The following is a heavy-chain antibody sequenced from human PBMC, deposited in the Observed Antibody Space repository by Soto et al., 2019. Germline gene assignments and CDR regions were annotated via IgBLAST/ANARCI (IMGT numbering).Heavy chain of an antibody. CDR1: GYTFTVYY. J-gene: IGHJ4*02. CDR2: INPKSGGT. CDR3: ARDLAKGGGSAGFDY. Sequence: ASVKISCKASGYTFTVYYMHWVRQAPGQGLEWMGWINPKSGGTMYPQKFQGRVTMTWDTSISTAYMALTRLRSDDTAVYYCARDLAKGGGSAGFDYWGQGTLVTVSS. D-gene: IGHD1-26*01. V-gene: IGHV1-2*02.